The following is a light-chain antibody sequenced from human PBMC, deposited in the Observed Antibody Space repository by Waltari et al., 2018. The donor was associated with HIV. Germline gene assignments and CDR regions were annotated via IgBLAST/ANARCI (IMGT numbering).Light chain of an antibody. J-gene: IGLJ3*02. Sequence: QSVLTQPPSASGTPGQRVTISCSGSGSNIGSNYVYWYQQVPGTAPKVLIYRNNQRPSGVPARFSGSKSGTSASLAISGLRSDDEADYYCAAWDDSLSGRVFGGGTKLTVL. CDR3: AAWDDSLSGRV. V-gene: IGLV1-47*01. CDR2: RNN. CDR1: GSNIGSNY.